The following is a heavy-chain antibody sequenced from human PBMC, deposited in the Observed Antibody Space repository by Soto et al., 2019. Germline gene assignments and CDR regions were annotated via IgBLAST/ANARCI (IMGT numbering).Heavy chain of an antibody. Sequence: PSETLSLTCTVSGASISGYYWSWIRKSAGKGLEWIGRIYATGTTDYNPSLKSRVMMSVDTSKKQFSLTLKSVTAADTAVYFCARDFERSAIGPWGQGTSVTVSS. D-gene: IGHD3-9*01. CDR3: ARDFERSAIGP. J-gene: IGHJ5*02. V-gene: IGHV4-4*07. CDR2: IYATGTT. CDR1: GASISGYY.